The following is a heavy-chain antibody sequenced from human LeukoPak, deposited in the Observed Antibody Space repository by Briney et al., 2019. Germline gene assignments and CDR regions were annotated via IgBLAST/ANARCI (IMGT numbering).Heavy chain of an antibody. J-gene: IGHJ4*02. CDR1: GFTFSSYG. CDR2: TSYDGSNK. CDR3: AKDDLGYCSSTSCERVLDY. Sequence: GGSLRLSCAASGFTFSSYGMHWVRQAPGKGLEWVAVTSYDGSNKYYADSVKGRLTISRDNSKNTLYLQMNSLRAEDTAVYYCAKDDLGYCSSTSCERVLDYWGQGTLVTVSS. D-gene: IGHD2-2*01. V-gene: IGHV3-30*18.